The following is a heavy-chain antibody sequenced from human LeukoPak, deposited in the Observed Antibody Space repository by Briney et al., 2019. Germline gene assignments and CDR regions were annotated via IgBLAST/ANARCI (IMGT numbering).Heavy chain of an antibody. CDR1: GFTFSSYT. Sequence: GGSLRLSCAASGFTFSSYTMDWVRHAPGKGLEWVSSISSSSSYIYYADSVKGRFTISRDNAKNSLYLQMNSLRAEDTAVYYCARDLAAGRGYFDYWGQGTLVTVSS. V-gene: IGHV3-21*01. D-gene: IGHD1-14*01. CDR2: ISSSSSYI. CDR3: ARDLAAGRGYFDY. J-gene: IGHJ4*02.